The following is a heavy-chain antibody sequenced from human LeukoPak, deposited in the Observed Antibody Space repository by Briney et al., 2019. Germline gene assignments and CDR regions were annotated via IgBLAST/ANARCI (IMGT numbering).Heavy chain of an antibody. J-gene: IGHJ4*02. D-gene: IGHD1-26*01. CDR2: IYPGDSDI. CDR1: GYSFTSYW. V-gene: IGHV5-51*01. Sequence: PGESLKISCQGSGYSFTSYWIGWVRQMPGKGLEWMGIIYPGDSDIRYSPSFQGQVTISADKSIGTAYLQWSSLKASDTAMYFCASQNSGSFDYWGQGTLVTVSS. CDR3: ASQNSGSFDY.